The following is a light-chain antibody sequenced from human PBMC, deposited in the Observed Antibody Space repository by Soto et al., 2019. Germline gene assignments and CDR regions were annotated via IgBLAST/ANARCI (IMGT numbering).Light chain of an antibody. V-gene: IGKV3-15*01. CDR1: QSVSSN. CDR3: QQYNNWTPRK. J-gene: IGKJ1*01. CDR2: CAS. Sequence: EIVMTQSPATLSVSPGERATLSCRASQSVSSNLAWYQQKPGQAPRLLIYCASTRATGIPARFSGSGSGSEFTLPISSLQSSDFGVYYCQQYNNWTPRKFGQGTKVEIK.